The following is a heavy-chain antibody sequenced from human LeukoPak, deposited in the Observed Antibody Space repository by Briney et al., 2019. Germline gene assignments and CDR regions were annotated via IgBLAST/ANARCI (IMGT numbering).Heavy chain of an antibody. CDR3: ARGNYYDSSGYTSLDALDI. V-gene: IGHV4-31*03. CDR1: GGSISSGGYY. Sequence: PSETLSLTCTVSGGSISSGGYYWSWIRQHPGKGLEWIGYIFYSGSTYYNPSLKSRVTISVDTSKNQFSLKLSSVTAADTAVYYCARGNYYDSSGYTSLDALDIWGQGTMVTVSS. J-gene: IGHJ3*02. CDR2: IFYSGST. D-gene: IGHD3-22*01.